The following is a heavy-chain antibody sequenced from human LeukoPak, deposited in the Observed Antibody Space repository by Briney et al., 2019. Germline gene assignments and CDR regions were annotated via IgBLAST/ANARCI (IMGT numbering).Heavy chain of an antibody. Sequence: SETLSLTCTVSGGSISSYYWSWIRQPPGKGLEWIGYIYYSGSTNYNPSLKSRVTISVDTSKNQFSLKLSSVTAADTAVYYCARDGGSGSYYSDYYYGMDVWGQGTTVTVSS. CDR3: ARDGGSGSYYSDYYYGMDV. V-gene: IGHV4-59*12. J-gene: IGHJ6*02. CDR1: GGSISSYY. D-gene: IGHD3-10*01. CDR2: IYYSGST.